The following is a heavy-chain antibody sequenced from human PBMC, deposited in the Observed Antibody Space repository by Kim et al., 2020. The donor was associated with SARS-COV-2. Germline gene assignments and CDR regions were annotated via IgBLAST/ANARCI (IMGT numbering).Heavy chain of an antibody. CDR1: GGSISGYY. J-gene: IGHJ6*01. CDR3: AMGGTALATGDYYYYGMGV. Sequence: SETLSLTCTVSGGSISGYYWSWIRQPAGKGLEWIGRMYASGSINYNPSLKSRVTMSVDTSKNQFSLKLESVSAADTAVYYCAMGGTALATGDYYYYGMGV. D-gene: IGHD5-18*01. CDR2: MYASGSI. V-gene: IGHV4-4*07.